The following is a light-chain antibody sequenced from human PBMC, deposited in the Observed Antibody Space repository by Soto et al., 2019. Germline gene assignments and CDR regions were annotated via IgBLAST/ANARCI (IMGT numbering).Light chain of an antibody. V-gene: IGKV4-1*01. CDR3: QQYHNWPIT. CDR1: ESFFYSSSNTNY. Sequence: DIVMTQSPGSLALSLGERATINCKSSESFFYSSSNTNYLAWYQHTPGQPPKXXSYWASTRATGISARFRGSGSGTEFTLTISSLQSEDFEVYYCQQYHNWPITFGQGTRLEIK. CDR2: WAS. J-gene: IGKJ5*01.